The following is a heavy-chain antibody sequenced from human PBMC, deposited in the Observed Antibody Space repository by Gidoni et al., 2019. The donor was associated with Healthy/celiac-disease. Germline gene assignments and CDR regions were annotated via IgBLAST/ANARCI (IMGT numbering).Heavy chain of an antibody. V-gene: IGHV4-59*01. CDR3: ARGYSSSWYGGSGYYYYYMDV. CDR2: IYYRWGT. D-gene: IGHD6-13*01. Sequence: QVQLQESGPGLVKPSETLSLTCTVSGGSISSYYWSWVRQPPGKGLEWIWDIYYRWGTNYNPSLKSRVTISVDTSKNQFSLKLSSVTAADTAVYYCARGYSSSWYGGSGYYYYYMDVWGKGTTVTVSS. CDR1: GGSISSYY. J-gene: IGHJ6*03.